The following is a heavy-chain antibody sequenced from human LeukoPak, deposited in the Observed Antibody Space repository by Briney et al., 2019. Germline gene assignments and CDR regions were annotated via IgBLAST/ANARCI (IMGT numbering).Heavy chain of an antibody. Sequence: SETLSLTYSVSGSSFNTYYWSWIRQPAGKALEWIGRIHTSGSADYSPSLQSRVTISVDMSKKEFSLKLTSVTAADTAVYYCARDIVYLIDEDYGWGQGILVTVSS. CDR1: GSSFNTYY. D-gene: IGHD4-17*01. J-gene: IGHJ4*02. CDR3: ARDIVYLIDEDYG. CDR2: IHTSGSA. V-gene: IGHV4-4*07.